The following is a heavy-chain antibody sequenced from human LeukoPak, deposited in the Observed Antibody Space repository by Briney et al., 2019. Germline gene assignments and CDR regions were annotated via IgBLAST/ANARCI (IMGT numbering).Heavy chain of an antibody. Sequence: AGGSLRLSCDGSDFNFSSYTMNWVRQAPGKGLEWVASISSSPKYIYYADSVRGRFTISRDNAKNSLYLQMNSLRAEDTAVYYCARVDCSGGSCYIDYWGQGTLVTVSS. V-gene: IGHV3-21*01. CDR1: DFNFSSYT. J-gene: IGHJ4*03. CDR3: ARVDCSGGSCYIDY. CDR2: ISSSPKYI. D-gene: IGHD2-15*01.